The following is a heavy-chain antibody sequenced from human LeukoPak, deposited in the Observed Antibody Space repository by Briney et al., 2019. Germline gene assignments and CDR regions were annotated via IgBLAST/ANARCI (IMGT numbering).Heavy chain of an antibody. CDR2: MSSGGTYI. V-gene: IGHV3-21*01. D-gene: IGHD3-3*01. CDR3: ARDRPTGASRVFLVQ. Sequence: EGSLRLSCAASGFTFSSVATTCSRQAPGKGLDWISSMSSGGTYIYYPDSVRGRFTISRDNAKNSLYLLMNNLRAEDTCVYYCARDRPTGASRVFLVQWGQGTLVTVSS. J-gene: IGHJ4*02. CDR1: GFTFSSVA.